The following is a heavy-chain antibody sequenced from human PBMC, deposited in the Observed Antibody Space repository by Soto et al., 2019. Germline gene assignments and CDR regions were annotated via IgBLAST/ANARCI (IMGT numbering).Heavy chain of an antibody. D-gene: IGHD3-22*01. CDR1: GFTFSSYG. J-gene: IGHJ4*02. CDR2: IWYDGRNT. V-gene: IGHV3-33*01. CDR3: ARTAYYYDSSGYYFDC. Sequence: QVQLVESGGRVVQPGRSLRLSCAASGFTFSSYGMHWVRQAPGKGLEWVAVIWYDGRNTYYADSVKGRFTISRDNSKNTLYLQMNSLRAEDTAVYYCARTAYYYDSSGYYFDCWGQGTLVTVSS.